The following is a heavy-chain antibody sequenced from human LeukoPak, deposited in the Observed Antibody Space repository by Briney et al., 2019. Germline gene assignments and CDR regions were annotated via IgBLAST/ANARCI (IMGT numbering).Heavy chain of an antibody. V-gene: IGHV3-53*01. CDR3: ARDSRQDYYDSSGYLWFAFDI. Sequence: GGSLRLSCAASGXTVINYYLSWVRQAPGKGLDWVSIIDTGVNTYYTDSVKGRFTVSRDSSKNTLYLQMNGLRAEDTAMYYCARDSRQDYYDSSGYLWFAFDIWGQGTMVTVSS. D-gene: IGHD3-22*01. CDR1: GXTVINYY. J-gene: IGHJ3*02. CDR2: IDTGVNT.